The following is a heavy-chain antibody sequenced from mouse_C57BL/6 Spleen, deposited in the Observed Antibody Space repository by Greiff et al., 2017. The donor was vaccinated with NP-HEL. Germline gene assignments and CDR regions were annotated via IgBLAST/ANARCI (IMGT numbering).Heavy chain of an antibody. CDR1: GYTFTDYN. CDR3: ARGGNYDYAWFAY. V-gene: IGHV1-22*01. J-gene: IGHJ3*01. D-gene: IGHD2-4*01. CDR2: INPNNGGT. Sequence: VQLQQSGPELVKPGASVKMSCKASGYTFTDYNMHWVKQSHGKSLEWIGYINPNNGGTRYNQKFKGKATLTVNKSSSTAYMELRSLTSEDSAVYYCARGGNYDYAWFAYWGQGTLVTVSA.